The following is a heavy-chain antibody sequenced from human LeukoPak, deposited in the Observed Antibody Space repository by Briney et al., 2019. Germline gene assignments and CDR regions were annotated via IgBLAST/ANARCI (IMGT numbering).Heavy chain of an antibody. J-gene: IGHJ3*02. CDR1: GFTFSSYA. Sequence: PGGSLRLSCAASGFTFSSYAMSWVRQAPGKGLEWVSAISGSGGSTYYADSVKGRFTISRDNSKNTLYLQMNSLRAEDTAVYYCAKDLGITMIVVTAFDIWGQGTMVTVSS. CDR2: ISGSGGST. CDR3: AKDLGITMIVVTAFDI. V-gene: IGHV3-23*01. D-gene: IGHD3-22*01.